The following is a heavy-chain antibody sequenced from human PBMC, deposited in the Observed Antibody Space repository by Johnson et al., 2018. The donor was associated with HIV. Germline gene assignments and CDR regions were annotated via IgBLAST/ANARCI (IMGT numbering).Heavy chain of an antibody. J-gene: IGHJ3*02. D-gene: IGHD2-21*01. V-gene: IGHV3-30*18. CDR1: GFTFSSHD. Sequence: QMQLVESGGGVVQPGRSLRVSCGASGFTFSSHDMHWVRQAPGKGLEWVAVISYDGSNKYYADSVKGRFTISRDNSKNTLYLQMNSLRAEDTAVYYCAKDVALRDDAFDIWGQGTMVTVSS. CDR2: ISYDGSNK. CDR3: AKDVALRDDAFDI.